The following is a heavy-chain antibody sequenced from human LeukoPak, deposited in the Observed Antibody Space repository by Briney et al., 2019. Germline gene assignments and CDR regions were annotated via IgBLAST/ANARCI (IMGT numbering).Heavy chain of an antibody. D-gene: IGHD3-10*01. Sequence: AGGSLRLFCAASGFTFSSYSMTWVRQAPGKGLEWVSSISSSSSYIYYADSVKGRFTISRDNAKNSLYLQMNSLRAEDTAVYYCARTRRGINWFDPWGQGTLVTVSS. CDR2: ISSSSSYI. CDR3: ARTRRGINWFDP. V-gene: IGHV3-21*01. CDR1: GFTFSSYS. J-gene: IGHJ5*02.